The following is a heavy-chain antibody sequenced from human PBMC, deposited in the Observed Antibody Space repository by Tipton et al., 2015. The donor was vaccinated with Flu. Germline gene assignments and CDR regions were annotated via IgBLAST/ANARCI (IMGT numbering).Heavy chain of an antibody. J-gene: IGHJ4*02. CDR2: IKGDGVST. Sequence: SLRLSCAASGLTFSKYWMHWVRQAPGKGLEWVTRIKGDGVSTIYADSVKGRFTISRDNAKNTVSLQMNSLRAEDTAVYYCVSAAVGGWGQGTLVTVSS. D-gene: IGHD6-19*01. CDR1: GLTFSKYW. CDR3: VSAAVGG. V-gene: IGHV3-74*01.